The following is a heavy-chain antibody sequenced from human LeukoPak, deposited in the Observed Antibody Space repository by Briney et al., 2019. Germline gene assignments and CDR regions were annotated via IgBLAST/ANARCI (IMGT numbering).Heavy chain of an antibody. D-gene: IGHD3-22*01. CDR2: INPNSGGT. CDR3: ARASYYDSNSGPFDI. J-gene: IGHJ3*02. Sequence: GASVKVSCKASGYTFTGYYMHWVRQAPGQGLEWMGWINPNSGGTNYAQKFQGRVTMTRDTSISTAYMELSRLRSDDTAVYYCARASYYDSNSGPFDIWGQGTMVTVSS. CDR1: GYTFTGYY. V-gene: IGHV1-2*02.